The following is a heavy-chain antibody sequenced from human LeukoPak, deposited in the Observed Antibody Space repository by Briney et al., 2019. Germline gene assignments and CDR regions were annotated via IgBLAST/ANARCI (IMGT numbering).Heavy chain of an antibody. V-gene: IGHV4-38-2*02. J-gene: IGHJ4*02. CDR2: SYDTGRA. Sequence: SETLSLTCIVSGYSIISDYYWGWIRPLPGKGLEWIGSSYDTGRAYYYPSFKSRVTISVDKSKNQFSLRLTSVTAADTAVYYCARMGFAFLRGGIDSWGQGTLVTVSS. D-gene: IGHD3-10*01. CDR3: ARMGFAFLRGGIDS. CDR1: GYSIISDYY.